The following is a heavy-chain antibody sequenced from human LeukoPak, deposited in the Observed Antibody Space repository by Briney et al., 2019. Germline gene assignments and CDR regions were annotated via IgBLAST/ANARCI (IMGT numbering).Heavy chain of an antibody. D-gene: IGHD3-10*01. Sequence: SETLSLTCAVYGGSFSGYYWSWIRQPPGKGLEWIGEINHSGSTYYNPSLKSRVTISVDTSKNQFSLKLSSVTAADTAVYYCARDFGMVRGVIIRNWFDPWGQGTLVTVSS. V-gene: IGHV4-34*01. J-gene: IGHJ5*02. CDR3: ARDFGMVRGVIIRNWFDP. CDR2: INHSGST. CDR1: GGSFSGYY.